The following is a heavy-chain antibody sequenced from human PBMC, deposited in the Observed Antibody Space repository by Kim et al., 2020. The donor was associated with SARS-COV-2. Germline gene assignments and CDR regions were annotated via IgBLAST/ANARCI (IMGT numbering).Heavy chain of an antibody. D-gene: IGHD6-19*01. CDR3: ARGSVAGQYYYYYGMDV. J-gene: IGHJ6*02. V-gene: IGHV4-4*02. Sequence: LTSRVTISVDKSKTQFSLKLSSVTAADTAVYYCARGSVAGQYYYYYGMDVWGQGTTVTVSS.